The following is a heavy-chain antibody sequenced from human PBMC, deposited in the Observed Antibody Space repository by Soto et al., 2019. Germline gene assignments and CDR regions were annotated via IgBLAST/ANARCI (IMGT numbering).Heavy chain of an antibody. CDR2: ISSSGSTI. Sequence: GGSLRLSCAASGFTFSDYYMSWIRQAPGKGLEWVSYISSSGSTIYYADSVKGRFTISRDNAKNSLYLQMNSLRAEDTAVYYCARLTYYSIAATSGHFDYWGQGTLVTVSS. V-gene: IGHV3-11*01. CDR1: GFTFSDYY. J-gene: IGHJ4*02. D-gene: IGHD6-6*01. CDR3: ARLTYYSIAATSGHFDY.